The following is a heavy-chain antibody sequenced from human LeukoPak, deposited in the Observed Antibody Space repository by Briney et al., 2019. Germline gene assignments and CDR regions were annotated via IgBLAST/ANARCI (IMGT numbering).Heavy chain of an antibody. CDR2: IYTSGST. V-gene: IGHV4-4*07. D-gene: IGHD6-19*01. J-gene: IGHJ5*02. Sequence: SETLSLTCTVSGGSISSYYWSWIRQPAGKGLEWIGRIYTSGSTNYNPSLKSRVTMSVDTSKNQFSLKLSSVTAADTAVYYCAGDRMKQWLLGSWFDPWGQGTLVTVSS. CDR1: GGSISSYY. CDR3: AGDRMKQWLLGSWFDP.